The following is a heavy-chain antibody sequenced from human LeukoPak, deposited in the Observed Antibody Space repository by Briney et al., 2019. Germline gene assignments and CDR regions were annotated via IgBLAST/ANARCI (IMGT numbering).Heavy chain of an antibody. CDR1: GFTFSSYD. CDR3: VRQRTPHGNFDY. D-gene: IGHD1-14*01. V-gene: IGHV3-13*01. Sequence: GGSLRLSCGASGFTFSSYDMHWVRHPTGKGREWVSAIGTGGDTYYPASVKGRFTISRENAKNSLYLQMNSLRAEDTAVYYCVRQRTPHGNFDYWGQGTLVTVSS. CDR2: IGTGGDT. J-gene: IGHJ4*02.